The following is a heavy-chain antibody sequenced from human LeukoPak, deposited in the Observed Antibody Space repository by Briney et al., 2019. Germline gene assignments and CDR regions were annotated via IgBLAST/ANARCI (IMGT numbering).Heavy chain of an antibody. V-gene: IGHV4-30-2*01. CDR3: ARGFYDILTGSPYGMDV. CDR2: IYHSGST. D-gene: IGHD3-9*01. CDR1: GGSISSGGYS. Sequence: TLSLTCAVSGGSISSGGYSWSWIRQPPGKGLEWIGYIYHSGSTYYNPSLKSRVTISVDRSKNQFSLKLSSVTAADTAVYYCARGFYDILTGSPYGMDVWGQGTTVTVSS. J-gene: IGHJ6*02.